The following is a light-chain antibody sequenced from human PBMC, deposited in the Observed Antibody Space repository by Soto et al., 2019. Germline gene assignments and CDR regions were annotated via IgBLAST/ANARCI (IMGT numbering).Light chain of an antibody. CDR2: RNN. V-gene: IGLV1-47*01. CDR3: AAWDDSLSGVV. CDR1: SSNIGSNF. Sequence: QSVLTQPPSASGTPGQRVTISCSGSSSNIGSNFIYWYQQLPGTAPKLLIYRNNERLSGVPDRFSGSKSGTSASLAISGLRSEDEADYHCAAWDDSLSGVVFGGGTKLTVL. J-gene: IGLJ2*01.